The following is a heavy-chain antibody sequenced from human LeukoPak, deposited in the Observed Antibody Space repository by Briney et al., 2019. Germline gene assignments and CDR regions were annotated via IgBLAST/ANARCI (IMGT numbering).Heavy chain of an antibody. CDR3: ASLGYTYGVDAFDF. J-gene: IGHJ3*01. CDR2: IYNSGST. V-gene: IGHV4-59*08. Sequence: SETPSLTCTVSGGSISSYYWSWIRQPPGKGLEWIGYIYNSGSTNFNPYLKSRVTISVDTSKNQFSLRLSSVTAADTAVYYCASLGYTYGVDAFDFWGQGTMVTVSS. D-gene: IGHD5-18*01. CDR1: GGSISSYY.